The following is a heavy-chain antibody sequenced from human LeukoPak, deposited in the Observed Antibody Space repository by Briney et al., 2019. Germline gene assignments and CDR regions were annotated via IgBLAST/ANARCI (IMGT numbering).Heavy chain of an antibody. D-gene: IGHD1-7*01. CDR1: GYTFTSYG. CDR2: ISAYNGNT. J-gene: IGHJ6*02. V-gene: IGHV1-18*01. CDR3: ARDRRLGITGTTYYGMDV. Sequence: ASVKVSCKASGYTFTSYGISWVRQAPGQGLEWMGWISAYNGNTNYAQKLQGRVTMTTDTSTSTAYMELRNLRSDDTAVYYCARDRRLGITGTTYYGMDVWGQGTTVTVSS.